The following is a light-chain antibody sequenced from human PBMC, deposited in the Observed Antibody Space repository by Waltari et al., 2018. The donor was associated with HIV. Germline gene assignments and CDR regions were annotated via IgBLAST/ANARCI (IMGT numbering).Light chain of an antibody. CDR1: QSVNSN. J-gene: IGKJ4*01. V-gene: IGKV3-15*01. CDR2: GAS. Sequence: IVMTQSPATLYVSPGERVTLSCRASQSVNSNLAWYQQKPGQAPRLLLYGASSRATGVPARFSGNGSGTDFTLTINSLQSEDFAIYYCQQYHKWPPLTFGGGTKVEI. CDR3: QQYHKWPPLT.